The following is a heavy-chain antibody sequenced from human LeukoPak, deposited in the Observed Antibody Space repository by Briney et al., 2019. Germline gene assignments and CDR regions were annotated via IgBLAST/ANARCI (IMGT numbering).Heavy chain of an antibody. CDR3: ARDLSSGGWTLEFEY. V-gene: IGHV1-18*01. Sequence: ASVKVSCKTSGYTFSTYGITWVRQAPGQGFQWMGWISAHSGNTKYAENFQGRISLTTDTSATTAYMELRSLTSDDTAVYYCARDLSSGGWTLEFEYWGQGSLVTVAS. J-gene: IGHJ4*02. CDR1: GYTFSTYG. D-gene: IGHD1-1*01. CDR2: ISAHSGNT.